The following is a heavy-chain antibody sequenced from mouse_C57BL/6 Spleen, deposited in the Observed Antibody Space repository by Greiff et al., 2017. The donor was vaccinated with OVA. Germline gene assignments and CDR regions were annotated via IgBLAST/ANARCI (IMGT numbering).Heavy chain of an antibody. CDR3: ARGDGNYPAWFAY. Sequence: VQLKESGPELVKPGASVKMSCKASGYTFTDYNMHWVKQSHGKSLEWIGYINPNNGGTSYNQKFKGKATLTVNKSSSTAYMELRSLTSEDSAVYYCARGDGNYPAWFAYWGQGTLVTVSA. D-gene: IGHD2-1*01. CDR2: INPNNGGT. J-gene: IGHJ3*01. V-gene: IGHV1-22*01. CDR1: GYTFTDYN.